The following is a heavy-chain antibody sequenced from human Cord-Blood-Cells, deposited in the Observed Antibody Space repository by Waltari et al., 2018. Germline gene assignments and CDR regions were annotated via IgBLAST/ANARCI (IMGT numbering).Heavy chain of an antibody. V-gene: IGHV3-30*04. CDR2: ISYDGSNK. CDR3: ASLEGATIDY. Sequence: QVQLVESGGGVVQPGRSLRLSCAASGVTFSSYAMHWVRQAPGKGLEWVAVISYDGSNKYYADSVKGRFTISRDNSKNTLYLQMNSLRAEDTAVYYCASLEGATIDYWGQGTLVTVSS. J-gene: IGHJ4*02. D-gene: IGHD5-12*01. CDR1: GVTFSSYA.